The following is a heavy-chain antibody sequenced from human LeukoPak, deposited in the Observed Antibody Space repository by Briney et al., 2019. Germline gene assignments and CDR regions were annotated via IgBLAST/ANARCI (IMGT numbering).Heavy chain of an antibody. CDR2: IKQDGSEK. CDR1: GFTFSSYW. D-gene: IGHD6-19*01. CDR3: ARDSSGWSHPNWFDP. V-gene: IGHV3-7*04. Sequence: GGSLRLSCAASGFTFSSYWMSWVRQPSGKGLEWVANIKQDGSEKYYVHSVKGRFTISRDNAKNPLYLQMNSLRAEDTAVYYCARDSSGWSHPNWFDPWGQGTLVTVSS. J-gene: IGHJ5*02.